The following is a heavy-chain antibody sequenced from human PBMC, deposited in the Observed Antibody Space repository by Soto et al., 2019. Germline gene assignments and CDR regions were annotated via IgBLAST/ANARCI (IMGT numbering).Heavy chain of an antibody. CDR3: ARSGDWLAS. J-gene: IGHJ5*01. CDR1: GFTFSYYY. D-gene: IGHD3-10*01. V-gene: IGHV3-11*06. Sequence: GGSLRLSCVGSGFTFSYYYMIWVRQAPGKGLEWLSYSSNSGTYTKYAGSVKGRFSISRDNAKNSLHLQINSLRGEDTAVYYCARSGDWLASWGQGTLVTVSS. CDR2: SSNSGTYT.